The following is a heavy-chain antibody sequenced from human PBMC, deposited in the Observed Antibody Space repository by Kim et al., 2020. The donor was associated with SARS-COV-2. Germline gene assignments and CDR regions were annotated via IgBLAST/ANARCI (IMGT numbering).Heavy chain of an antibody. Sequence: DSVKGRFTISRENSKNTLYLQMNSLRAEDTAVYYCAKVEIGSYYYYGMDVWGQGTTVTVSS. CDR3: AKVEIGSYYYYGMDV. J-gene: IGHJ6*02. D-gene: IGHD3-10*01. V-gene: IGHV3-23*01.